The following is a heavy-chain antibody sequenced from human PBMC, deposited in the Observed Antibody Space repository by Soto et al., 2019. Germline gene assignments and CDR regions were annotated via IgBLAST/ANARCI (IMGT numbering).Heavy chain of an antibody. Sequence: VQLVESGGGVVQPGRSLRLSCAASGFTFSSYAMHWVRQAPGKGLEWVAVISYDGSNKYYADSVKGRFTISRDNSKNTLYLQMNSLRAEDTAVYYCARDKFGGYSSSFIQYWGQGTLVTVSS. CDR1: GFTFSSYA. J-gene: IGHJ4*02. V-gene: IGHV3-30-3*01. CDR2: ISYDGSNK. D-gene: IGHD6-13*01. CDR3: ARDKFGGYSSSFIQY.